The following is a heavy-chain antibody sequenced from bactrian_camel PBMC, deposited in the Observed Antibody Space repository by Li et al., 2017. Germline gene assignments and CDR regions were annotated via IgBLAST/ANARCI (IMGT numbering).Heavy chain of an antibody. Sequence: HVQLVESGGGSVQAGGSLRLSCSASGVTRSTTCMGWYRQAPGKEREGVAGIYTTVLSPYYDDSVKGRFTISQDKAKNTIYLQMNSLKPEDTAMYYCAAGRGVFNLYQLLFAHSYNYWGQGTQVTVS. CDR3: AAGRGVFNLYQLLFAHSYNY. V-gene: IGHV3S1*01. J-gene: IGHJ4*01. CDR2: IYTTVLSP. CDR1: GVTRSTTC. D-gene: IGHD4*01.